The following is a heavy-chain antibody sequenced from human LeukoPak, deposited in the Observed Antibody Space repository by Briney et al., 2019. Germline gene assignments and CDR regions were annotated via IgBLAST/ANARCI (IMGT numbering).Heavy chain of an antibody. V-gene: IGHV4-59*08. J-gene: IGHJ4*02. Sequence: SETLSLTCTVSGGSISSYYWNWIRQPPGKGLEWIGYIHSSGSIKYNPSLKSRVTISVDTSKNQFSLKLSSVTAADRAVYYCARWYSSGWAFDYWGQGTLVTVSS. CDR3: ARWYSSGWAFDY. CDR2: IHSSGSI. CDR1: GGSISSYY. D-gene: IGHD6-19*01.